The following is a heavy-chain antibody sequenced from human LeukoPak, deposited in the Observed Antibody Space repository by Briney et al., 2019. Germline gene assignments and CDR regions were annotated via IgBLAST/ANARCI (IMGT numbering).Heavy chain of an antibody. CDR1: GGSFSGYY. D-gene: IGHD6-19*01. Sequence: SKTLSLTCAVYGGSFSGYYWSWIRQPPGKGLEWIGEINHSGSTNYNPSLKSRVTISVDTSKNQFSLKLSSVTAADTAVYYCARQGRQWRLGGGYYYMDVWGKGTTVTISS. V-gene: IGHV4-34*01. CDR2: INHSGST. CDR3: ARQGRQWRLGGGYYYMDV. J-gene: IGHJ6*03.